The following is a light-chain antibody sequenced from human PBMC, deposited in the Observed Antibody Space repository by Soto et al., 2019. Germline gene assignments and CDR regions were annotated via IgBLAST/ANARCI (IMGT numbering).Light chain of an antibody. CDR1: QTISSW. J-gene: IGKJ1*01. CDR3: QQYNSDSEA. CDR2: KAS. Sequence: DIQMTQSPSTRSVSVGYGVTITCRASQTISSWLAWYQQKPGKAPKLLIYKASTLKSGVPSRFSGSGSGTEFTLTISSLQPDDFETYYCQQYNSDSEAFGQGTKVDIK. V-gene: IGKV1-5*03.